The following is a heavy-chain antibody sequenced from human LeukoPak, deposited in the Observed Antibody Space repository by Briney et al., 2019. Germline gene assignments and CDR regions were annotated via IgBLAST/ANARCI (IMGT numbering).Heavy chain of an antibody. J-gene: IGHJ4*02. CDR2: THYSGST. D-gene: IGHD3-9*01. CDR3: ATGRSIRYFDY. Sequence: SETLSLTCTVSGVSIFSYYWNWVRQTPGKGLEWICYTHYSGSTNYNPSLKSRVTISVDTSKSQFSLKLTSATAADTAVYYCATGRSIRYFDYWGQGTLLTVSS. V-gene: IGHV4-59*08. CDR1: GVSIFSYY.